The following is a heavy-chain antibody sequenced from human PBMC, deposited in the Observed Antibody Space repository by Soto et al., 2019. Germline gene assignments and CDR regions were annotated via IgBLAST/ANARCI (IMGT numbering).Heavy chain of an antibody. CDR2: IYYSGRT. Sequence: PSETLSLTCTVSGDSISSSDYYWGWIRQPPGKGLEWIGNIYYSGRTYYNPSLKSRVTISVDTSKNQFSLKLSSVTAADTAVYYCARVHYYDSLRDYYYYYGMDVWGQGTTVTVSS. D-gene: IGHD3-22*01. J-gene: IGHJ6*02. CDR3: ARVHYYDSLRDYYYYYGMDV. V-gene: IGHV4-30-4*08. CDR1: GDSISSSDYY.